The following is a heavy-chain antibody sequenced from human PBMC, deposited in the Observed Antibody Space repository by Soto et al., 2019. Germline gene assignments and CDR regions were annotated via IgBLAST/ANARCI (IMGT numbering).Heavy chain of an antibody. Sequence: EVQLVESGGGLVQPGRSLRLSCAASGFTFDDYAMHWVRQAPGKGLEWVSGISWNSGSIGYADSVKGRFTISRDNAKNSLYLQMNSLRAEDTALYYCAKDMRCFDYGDTRFDYWGQGTLVTVSS. D-gene: IGHD4-17*01. CDR1: GFTFDDYA. J-gene: IGHJ4*02. V-gene: IGHV3-9*01. CDR2: ISWNSGSI. CDR3: AKDMRCFDYGDTRFDY.